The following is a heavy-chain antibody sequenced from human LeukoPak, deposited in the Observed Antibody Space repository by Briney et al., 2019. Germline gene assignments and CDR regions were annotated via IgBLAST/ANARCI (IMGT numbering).Heavy chain of an antibody. J-gene: IGHJ4*02. CDR2: IYSTGST. V-gene: IGHV4-4*07. CDR3: ARGIADPYSFDS. Sequence: PSETLSLTCTVSGXSINFYYGSWIRQPAGKGLEWIGRIYSTGSTNYSPSLKSRVTMSVDKSKNQFSLNLSSVTAADTAVYYCARGIADPYSFDSWGQGTLVTVSS. CDR1: GXSINFYY. D-gene: IGHD6-13*01.